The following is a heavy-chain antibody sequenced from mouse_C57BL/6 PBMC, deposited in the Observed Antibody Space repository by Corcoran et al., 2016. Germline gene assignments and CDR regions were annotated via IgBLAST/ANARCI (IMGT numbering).Heavy chain of an antibody. V-gene: IGHV14-2*01. CDR3: ARLPFAY. CDR2: IDPEDGEN. D-gene: IGHD2-12*01. Sequence: EVQLQQSGAELVKQGASVKLSCPASGFNINDYYMNWVKQRTEQGLEWIGRIDPEDGENKYAPKFQGKATITADTSSNTAYLQLSSLTSEDTAVYYWARLPFAYGGQGTLVTVSA. J-gene: IGHJ3*01. CDR1: GFNINDYY.